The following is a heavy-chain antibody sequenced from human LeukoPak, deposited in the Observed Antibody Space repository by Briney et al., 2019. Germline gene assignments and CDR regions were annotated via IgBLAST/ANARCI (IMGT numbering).Heavy chain of an antibody. V-gene: IGHV3-23*01. CDR1: GFTFSSYA. CDR3: AKEVGGRSQDY. J-gene: IGHJ4*02. CDR2: VSGSGGNT. Sequence: PGGSLRLSCAASGFTFSSYAMSWVRQAPRKGLEWVSAVSGSGGNTYYADSVKGRFTISRDNSKNTLFLQMNSLRAEDTAVYYCAKEVGGRSQDYWGQGTLVTVSS.